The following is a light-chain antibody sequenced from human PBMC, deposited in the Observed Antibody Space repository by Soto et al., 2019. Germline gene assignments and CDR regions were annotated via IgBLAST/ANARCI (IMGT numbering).Light chain of an antibody. CDR3: SSYTSATTYV. J-gene: IGLJ1*01. CDR2: DVS. V-gene: IGLV2-14*01. Sequence: QSALTQPASVSGSPGQSITISCTGTSSVVGGYNSVSWFQQYPGKAPRLVIYDVSDRPSGVSNRFSGSKSGNTASLTISGLQTQDEADYYCSSYTSATTYVFGTGTKVTVL. CDR1: SSVVGGYNS.